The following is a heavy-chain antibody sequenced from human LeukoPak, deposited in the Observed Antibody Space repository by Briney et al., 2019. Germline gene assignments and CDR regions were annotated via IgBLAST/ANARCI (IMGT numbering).Heavy chain of an antibody. D-gene: IGHD2-15*01. CDR2: IYYSGST. CDR3: ARSRYCSGGSCFADY. Sequence: SETLSLTCTVSGGSISSGGYYWSWLRQHPGKGLEWLGYIYYSGSTYYNPSLKSRVTMSVDTSKNQFSLKLSSVTAADTAMYYCARSRYCSGGSCFADYWGQGTLVTVSS. V-gene: IGHV4-31*03. J-gene: IGHJ4*02. CDR1: GGSISSGGYY.